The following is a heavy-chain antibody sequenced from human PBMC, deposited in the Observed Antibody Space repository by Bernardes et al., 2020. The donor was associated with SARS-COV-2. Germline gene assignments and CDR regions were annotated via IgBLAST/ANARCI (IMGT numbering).Heavy chain of an antibody. D-gene: IGHD2-2*01. Sequence: ASVKVSCKASGYTFTSYGISWVRQAPGKGLEWMGWISGYNGNTNYAQKFQGRVAMTSDAATTTGYMELRSLRSDDTAVYYCARGEDLVVVPADYYYGLDVWGQGTTVTVSS. CDR1: GYTFTSYG. CDR3: ARGEDLVVVPADYYYGLDV. CDR2: ISGYNGNT. V-gene: IGHV1-18*04. J-gene: IGHJ6*02.